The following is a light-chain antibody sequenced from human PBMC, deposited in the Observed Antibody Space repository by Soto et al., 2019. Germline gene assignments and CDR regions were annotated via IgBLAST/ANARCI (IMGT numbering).Light chain of an antibody. CDR2: DAS. J-gene: IGKJ1*01. Sequence: DIQMTQSPSTLSASVGDRVTITCRASQSITNRLAWYQQKPGKAPKVLIYDASNLQSGVPSRFSGSGFGTEFILTISSLQPDDFATYSYQHYGGLWTFGQGTKVDIK. CDR1: QSITNR. CDR3: QHYGGLWT. V-gene: IGKV1-5*01.